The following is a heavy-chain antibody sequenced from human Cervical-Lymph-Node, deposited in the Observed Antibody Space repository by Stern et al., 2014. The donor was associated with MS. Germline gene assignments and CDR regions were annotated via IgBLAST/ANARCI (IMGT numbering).Heavy chain of an antibody. V-gene: IGHV1-24*01. CDR1: GYSLSDLS. CDR3: ATASRYDALDL. CDR2: YDPEEGNT. J-gene: IGHJ3*01. Sequence: QVQLVQSGAEVRKPGASVRVSCKVSGYSLSDLSMHWVRQAPGKGLAWLGGYDPEEGNTVYSQRFQGRVTMTEDTSTDTAYMELNSLRSDDTAVYHCATASRYDALDLWGQGTVVTVSS.